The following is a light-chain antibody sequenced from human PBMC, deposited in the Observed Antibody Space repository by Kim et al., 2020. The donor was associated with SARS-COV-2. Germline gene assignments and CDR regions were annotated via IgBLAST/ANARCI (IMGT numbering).Light chain of an antibody. J-gene: IGLJ3*02. V-gene: IGLV2-8*01. Sequence: GQSVTLSCTVTSSDVGGYNYASWYQQHPGKAPKLMIYDVSKRPSGVPDRFSGSKSGNTASLTVSGLQAEDEADYYCSSYAGSNNLVFGGGTKLTVL. CDR1: SSDVGGYNY. CDR2: DVS. CDR3: SSYAGSNNLV.